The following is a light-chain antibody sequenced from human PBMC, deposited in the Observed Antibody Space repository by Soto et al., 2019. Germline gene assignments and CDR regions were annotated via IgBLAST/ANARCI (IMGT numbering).Light chain of an antibody. J-gene: IGKJ1*01. V-gene: IGKV1-39*01. CDR1: QSIGRN. CDR2: TSS. Sequence: DIQMTQSPASLPASIGDRVTISYRASQSIGRNLNWYQQKPGKAPTLLMFTSSNLQSGVPSRFSGSGSGTDFILTISSLQPEDFATYYCQQSYSTPPTFGQGTKVDIK. CDR3: QQSYSTPPT.